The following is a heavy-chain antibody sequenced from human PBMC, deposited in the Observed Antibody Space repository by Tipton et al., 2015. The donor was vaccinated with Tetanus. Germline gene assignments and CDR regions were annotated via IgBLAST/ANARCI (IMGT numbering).Heavy chain of an antibody. CDR3: ASGSALDY. CDR1: GFTFRSYG. J-gene: IGHJ4*02. CDR2: VSSTSSYI. Sequence: SLRLSCAASGFTFRSYGMHWVRQAPGTGLEWVASVSSTSSYIYYADSLKGRFTISRDNAKNSLYLQMNNLRAEDTAVYFCASGSALDYWGQGTLVTVSS. V-gene: IGHV3-21*06. D-gene: IGHD6-25*01.